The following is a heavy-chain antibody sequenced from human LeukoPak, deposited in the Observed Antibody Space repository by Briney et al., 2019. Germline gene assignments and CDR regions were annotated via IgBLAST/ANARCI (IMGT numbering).Heavy chain of an antibody. D-gene: IGHD4-23*01. CDR2: MNVEGSVT. Sequence: GGPLRLSCAAPGFTFSSYWMHGFRQVPGKGLVWVSRMNVEGSVTSYADFVKGRFTISRDIAKNTLYLQMNTLTAEDTAVYYCARDFGGNSDFWGQGTLVTVSS. V-gene: IGHV3-74*01. CDR1: GFTFSSYW. CDR3: ARDFGGNSDF. J-gene: IGHJ4*02.